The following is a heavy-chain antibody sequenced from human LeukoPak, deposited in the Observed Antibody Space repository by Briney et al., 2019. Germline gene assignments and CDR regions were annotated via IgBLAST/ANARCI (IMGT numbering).Heavy chain of an antibody. CDR3: ARAQTYGDSRLLLDY. D-gene: IGHD2-21*02. CDR1: GFSVSTNY. CDR2: ISNHGTT. J-gene: IGHJ4*02. Sequence: GGSLRLSCAASGFSVSTNYMIWVRQAPGMGLECVSVISNHGTTYYADSVKGRFSISRDNSKNTVFLQMNSLRAEDTALYYCARAQTYGDSRLLLDYWGQGTLVTVSS. V-gene: IGHV3-53*01.